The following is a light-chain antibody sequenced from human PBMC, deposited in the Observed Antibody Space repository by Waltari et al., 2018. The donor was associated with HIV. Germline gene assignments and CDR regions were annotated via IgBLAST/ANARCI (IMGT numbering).Light chain of an antibody. Sequence: QLAVTQSPSASASLGASVKLTCTLHSAHSTYAIAWHQQQPGKGPRFLLKVKSDGSHIKGDGIPDRFSGSSFGAERYLTITSLRSDDEADYYCQTWGTGIRVFGGGTKLTVL. V-gene: IGLV4-69*01. CDR3: QTWGTGIRV. CDR2: VKSDGSH. CDR1: SAHSTYA. J-gene: IGLJ3*02.